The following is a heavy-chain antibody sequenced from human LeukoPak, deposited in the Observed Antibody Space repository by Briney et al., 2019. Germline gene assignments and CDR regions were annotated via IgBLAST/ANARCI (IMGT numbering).Heavy chain of an antibody. CDR3: ARATTGIQLWAQLDYYYGMDV. J-gene: IGHJ6*02. Sequence: ASVKVSCKASGYTFTSYGISWVRQAPGQGLEWMGWISAYNGNTNYAQKLQGRVTMTTDTSTSTAYMELRSLRSDDTAVYYCARATTGIQLWAQLDYYYGMDVWGQGTTVTVSS. CDR2: ISAYNGNT. V-gene: IGHV1-18*01. D-gene: IGHD5-18*01. CDR1: GYTFTSYG.